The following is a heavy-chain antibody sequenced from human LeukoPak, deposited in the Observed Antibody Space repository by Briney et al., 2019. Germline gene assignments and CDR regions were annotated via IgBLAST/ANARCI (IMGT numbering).Heavy chain of an antibody. Sequence: PGGSLRLSCAASGFTFSDYYMSWIRQAPGKGLEWVSYISSSGSTIYYADSVKGRLTISRDNAKNSLYLQMNSLRAEDTAVYYCARDNQRGVVTAISPWGQGTLVTVSS. J-gene: IGHJ5*02. V-gene: IGHV3-11*01. CDR1: GFTFSDYY. CDR2: ISSSGSTI. D-gene: IGHD2-21*02. CDR3: ARDNQRGVVTAISP.